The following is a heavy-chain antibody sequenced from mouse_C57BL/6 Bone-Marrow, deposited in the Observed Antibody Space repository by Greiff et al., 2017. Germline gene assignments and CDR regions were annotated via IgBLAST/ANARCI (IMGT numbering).Heavy chain of an antibody. D-gene: IGHD4-1*01. CDR2: ISSGGDYT. CDR3: TGGPNWDLRDYYAMDY. V-gene: IGHV5-9-1*02. Sequence: EVMLVESGEGLVKPGGSLKLSCAASGFTFSSYAMSWVRQTPEKRLEWVAYISSGGDYTYYADTVKGRFTISRDNARNTLYLQMSSLKSEDTAMYYCTGGPNWDLRDYYAMDYWGQGTSVTVSS. CDR1: GFTFSSYA. J-gene: IGHJ4*01.